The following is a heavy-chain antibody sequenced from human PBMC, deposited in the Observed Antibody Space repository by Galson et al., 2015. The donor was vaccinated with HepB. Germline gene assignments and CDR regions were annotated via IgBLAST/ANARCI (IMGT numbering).Heavy chain of an antibody. Sequence: LRLSCAASGFSLNKFGMHWVRQAPGKGLEWVAFMRYDGTNTYYEDSVKGRFTISRDISNKTVYLQMNSLRPEDTAVYYCVRVARGSAVLGNWFDPWGQGTLVTVSS. CDR2: MRYDGTNT. CDR3: VRVARGSAVLGNWFDP. CDR1: GFSLNKFG. J-gene: IGHJ5*02. V-gene: IGHV3-30*02. D-gene: IGHD3-3*02.